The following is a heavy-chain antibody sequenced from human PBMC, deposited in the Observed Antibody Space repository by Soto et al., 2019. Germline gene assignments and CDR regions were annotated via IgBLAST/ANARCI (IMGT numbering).Heavy chain of an antibody. CDR1: GFTFSSSA. V-gene: IGHV3-23*01. J-gene: IGHJ4*02. CDR3: AKRSIYGGPDY. CDR2: ISGNGANT. D-gene: IGHD4-17*01. Sequence: SGGSLRLSCAASGFTFSSSAMSWVRQAPGKGLEWVSAISGNGANTYYADSVKGRFTISRDNSKNTLYLQMNSLRAEDTAVYYCAKRSIYGGPDYWGQGTLVTVSS.